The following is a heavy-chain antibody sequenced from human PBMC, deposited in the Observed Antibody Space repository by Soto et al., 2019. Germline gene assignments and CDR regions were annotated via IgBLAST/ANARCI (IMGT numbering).Heavy chain of an antibody. D-gene: IGHD6-6*01. CDR2: IYPGDSDT. Sequence: GESLKISCKGSGYSFTSYWIGWVRQMPGKGLEWMGIIYPGDSDTRYSPSFQGQVTISADKSISTAYLQWSSLKASDTAMYYCARLRYSSSSGDYYYCGMDVWGQGTTVTVSS. V-gene: IGHV5-51*01. CDR1: GYSFTSYW. J-gene: IGHJ6*02. CDR3: ARLRYSSSSGDYYYCGMDV.